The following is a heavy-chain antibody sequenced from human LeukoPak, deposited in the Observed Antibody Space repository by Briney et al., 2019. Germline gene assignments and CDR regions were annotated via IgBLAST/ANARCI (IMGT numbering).Heavy chain of an antibody. CDR2: VYHSGST. CDR1: GGSISNSHW. Sequence: PSGTLSLTCAVSGGSISNSHWWHWVRRPPGKGLEWIGEVYHSGSTNYDPSLRSRVTISVDRSKNQFSLNLRSVTAADTAVYYCARGISPGSGWFFEIWGQGTMVTVSS. CDR3: ARGISPGSGWFFEI. J-gene: IGHJ3*02. D-gene: IGHD6-19*01. V-gene: IGHV4-4*02.